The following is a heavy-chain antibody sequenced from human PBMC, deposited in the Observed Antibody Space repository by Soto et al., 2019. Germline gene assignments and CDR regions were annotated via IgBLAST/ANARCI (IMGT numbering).Heavy chain of an antibody. CDR3: ATSRGYSYRHAFDI. CDR1: GFTFSSYG. V-gene: IGHV3-30*03. D-gene: IGHD5-18*01. CDR2: ISYDGSNK. J-gene: IGHJ3*02. Sequence: GGSLRLSCAASGFTFSSYGMHWVRQAPGKGLEWVAVISYDGSNKYYADSVKGRFTISRDNSKNTLYLQMNSLRAEDTAVYYCATSRGYSYRHAFDIWGQGTMVTVSS.